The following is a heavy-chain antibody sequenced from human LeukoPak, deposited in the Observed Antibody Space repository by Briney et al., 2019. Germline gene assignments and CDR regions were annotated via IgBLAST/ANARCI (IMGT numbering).Heavy chain of an antibody. CDR2: ITSSSSTI. CDR1: GFPFSSYS. D-gene: IGHD3-10*01. Sequence: GGSLRLSCAASGFPFSSYSMNWVRQAPGKGLEWVSYITSSSSTIYYADSVKGRFTISRDNARDSLYLQMNSLTAEDTAVYYCARDDYQGSGIALPSGYWGQGTLVTVS. V-gene: IGHV3-48*04. J-gene: IGHJ4*02. CDR3: ARDDYQGSGIALPSGY.